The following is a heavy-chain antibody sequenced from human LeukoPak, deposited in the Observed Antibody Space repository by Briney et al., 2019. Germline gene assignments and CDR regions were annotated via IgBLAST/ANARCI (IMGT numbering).Heavy chain of an antibody. CDR1: GGTFSSYT. CDR3: ARDRVGPYYYDSSGWDYYYYMDV. D-gene: IGHD3-22*01. CDR2: IIPILGIA. J-gene: IGHJ6*03. Sequence: SVKVSCKASGGTFSSYTISWVRQAPGQGLEWTGRIIPILGIANYAQKFQGRVTITADKSTSTAYMELSSLRSEDTAVYYCARDRVGPYYYDSSGWDYYYYMDVWGKGTTVTVSS. V-gene: IGHV1-69*04.